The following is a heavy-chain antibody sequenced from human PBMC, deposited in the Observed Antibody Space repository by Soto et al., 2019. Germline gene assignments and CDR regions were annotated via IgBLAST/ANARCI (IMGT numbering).Heavy chain of an antibody. J-gene: IGHJ6*02. Sequence: RGESLKISCKGSGYSFTSYWIGWVRQMPGKGLEWMGIIYPGDSDTRYSPSFQGQVTISADKSIITAYLQWSSLKASDTAMYYCARPRSSSRNYYGMDVWGQGTTVTVSS. CDR1: GYSFTSYW. CDR2: IYPGDSDT. V-gene: IGHV5-51*01. CDR3: ARPRSSSRNYYGMDV. D-gene: IGHD6-13*01.